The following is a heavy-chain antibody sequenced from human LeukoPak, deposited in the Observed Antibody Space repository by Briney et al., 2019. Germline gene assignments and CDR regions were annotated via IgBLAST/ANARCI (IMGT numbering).Heavy chain of an antibody. V-gene: IGHV1-69*13. CDR3: ARDPGYYDFFYYMDV. J-gene: IGHJ6*03. CDR2: IIPIFGTA. CDR1: GGTFSSYA. Sequence: SVKVSCKASGGTFSSYAISWVRRAPGQGLEWMGGIIPIFGTANYAQKFQGRVTITADESTSTAYMELSSLRSEDTAVYYCARDPGYYDFFYYMDVWGKGTTVTVSS. D-gene: IGHD3-3*01.